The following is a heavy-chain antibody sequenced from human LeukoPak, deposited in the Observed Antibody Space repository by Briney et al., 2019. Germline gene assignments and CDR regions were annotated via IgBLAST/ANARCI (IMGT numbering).Heavy chain of an antibody. CDR3: ARDWTPERTSYYFYYYMDV. CDR1: GFTVSNNY. D-gene: IGHD3/OR15-3a*01. V-gene: IGHV3-53*05. CDR2: ISGSGGST. J-gene: IGHJ6*03. Sequence: PGGSLRLSCAASGFTVSNNYMSWVRQAPGKGLEWVSAISGSGGSTYYADSVKGRFTISRDNSKNTLYLQMNSLRADDTAVYYCARDWTPERTSYYFYYYMDVWGKGTTVTVSS.